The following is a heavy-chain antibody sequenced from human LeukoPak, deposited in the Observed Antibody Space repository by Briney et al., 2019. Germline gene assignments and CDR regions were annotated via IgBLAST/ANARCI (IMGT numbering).Heavy chain of an antibody. CDR2: ISWNSGSI. J-gene: IGHJ6*02. Sequence: GGSLRLSCAASGFTFDDYAMRWVRQAPGKGLEWVSGISWNSGSIGYADSVKGRFTISRDNAKNSLYLQMNSLRAEDTALYYCAKEYYNGSGSYLLNYYYGMDVWGQGTTVTVSS. CDR1: GFTFDDYA. D-gene: IGHD3-10*01. CDR3: AKEYYNGSGSYLLNYYYGMDV. V-gene: IGHV3-9*01.